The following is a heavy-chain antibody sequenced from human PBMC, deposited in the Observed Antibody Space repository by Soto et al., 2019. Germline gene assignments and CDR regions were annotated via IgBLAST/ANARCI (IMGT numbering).Heavy chain of an antibody. CDR1: GFTFSNTW. CDR2: IKSKTDGGTT. Sequence: GLLRFSCPVFGFTFSNTWMSWVRQAPGKGLEWVGRIKSKTDGGTTDYAAPVKGRFTISRDDSKNTLYLQMKSLKTEDTAVYYCTTMDYVWGSYRYRGFDYWGQGTLVTVYS. V-gene: IGHV3-15*01. CDR3: TTMDYVWGSYRYRGFDY. J-gene: IGHJ4*02. D-gene: IGHD3-16*02.